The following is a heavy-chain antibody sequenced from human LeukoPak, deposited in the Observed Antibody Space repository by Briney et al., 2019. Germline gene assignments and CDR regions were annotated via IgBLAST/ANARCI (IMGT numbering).Heavy chain of an antibody. J-gene: IGHJ4*02. D-gene: IGHD1-26*01. V-gene: IGHV1-69*13. Sequence: ASVKVSCKASGGTFSSYAISWVRQAPGQGLEWMGGIIPIFGTANYAQKFQGRVTITADESTSTAYMELSSLRSEDTAVYYCAREWGYSGSSHFDYWGQGTLVTVSS. CDR2: IIPIFGTA. CDR1: GGTFSSYA. CDR3: AREWGYSGSSHFDY.